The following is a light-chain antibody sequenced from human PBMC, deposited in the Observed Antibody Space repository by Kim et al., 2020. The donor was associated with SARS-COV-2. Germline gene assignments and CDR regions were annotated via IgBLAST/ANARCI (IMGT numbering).Light chain of an antibody. J-gene: IGKJ4*01. CDR3: KQSYSTPPLT. CDR1: QSISSH. V-gene: IGKV1-39*01. CDR2: AAS. Sequence: DIQMTQSPSSLSASVGDRVTITCRASQSISSHLNWYQQKPGKAPKLLIYAASSLQSGVPSRFSGSGSGTDFTLTISSLQPEDFATYYCKQSYSTPPLTFGGGTKVDIK.